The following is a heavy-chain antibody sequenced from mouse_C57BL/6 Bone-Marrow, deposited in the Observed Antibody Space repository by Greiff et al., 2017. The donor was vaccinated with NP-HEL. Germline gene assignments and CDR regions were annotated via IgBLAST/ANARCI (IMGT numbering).Heavy chain of an antibody. J-gene: IGHJ4*01. CDR3: ARDGNSFYAMDY. Sequence: VKLMESGPGLVQPSQSLSITRTVSGFSLTSYGVHWVRQSPGKGLEWLGVIWSGGSTDYNAAFISRLSISKDNSKSQVFFKMNSLQADDTAIYYCARDGNSFYAMDYWGQGTSVTVSS. V-gene: IGHV2-2*01. CDR1: GFSLTSYG. D-gene: IGHD2-1*01. CDR2: IWSGGST.